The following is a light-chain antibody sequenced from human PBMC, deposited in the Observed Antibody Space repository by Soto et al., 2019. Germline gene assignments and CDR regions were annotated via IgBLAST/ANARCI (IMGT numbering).Light chain of an antibody. CDR3: QQSYSSQFT. Sequence: DIPMTQSPSSLSASVGDRVTITCRASQTISSYLNWYQQKPGKAPNLLIYAASSLQSGVPSRFSGSGSGTDFTLTISSLQPEDFATYYCQQSYSSQFTFGPGTKVDIK. CDR1: QTISSY. J-gene: IGKJ3*01. V-gene: IGKV1-39*01. CDR2: AAS.